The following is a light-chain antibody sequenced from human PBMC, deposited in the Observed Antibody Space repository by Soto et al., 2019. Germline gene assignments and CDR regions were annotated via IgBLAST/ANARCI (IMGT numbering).Light chain of an antibody. V-gene: IGLV2-14*03. CDR3: DSYTRSRLLRV. Sequence: QSVLTQPASVSGSLGQSITISCSGTRTDVGGYNYVSWYQQHPGKAPKLMIYDVSNRPSGVSNRFSGSKSGNTASLPISGRQAEDEADYYCDSYTRSRLLRVFGGGTQLTVL. CDR1: RTDVGGYNY. J-gene: IGLJ2*01. CDR2: DVS.